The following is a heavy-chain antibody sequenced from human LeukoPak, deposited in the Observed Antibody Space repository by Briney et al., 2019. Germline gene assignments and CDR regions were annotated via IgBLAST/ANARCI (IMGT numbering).Heavy chain of an antibody. Sequence: PGGSLRLSCAASGFTFSSYSMNWVRQAPGKGLEWVSSISSSSSYIYYADSVKGRFTISRDNAKNSLYLQMNSLRAEDTAVYYCAREGTIFGVVGAFDIWGQGTMVTVSS. CDR2: ISSSSSYI. CDR3: AREGTIFGVVGAFDI. V-gene: IGHV3-21*01. CDR1: GFTFSSYS. J-gene: IGHJ3*02. D-gene: IGHD3-3*01.